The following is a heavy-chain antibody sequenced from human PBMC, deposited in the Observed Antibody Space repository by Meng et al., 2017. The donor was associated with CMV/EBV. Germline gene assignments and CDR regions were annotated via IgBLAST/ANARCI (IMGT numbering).Heavy chain of an antibody. J-gene: IGHJ6*02. V-gene: IGHV4-59*01. D-gene: IGHD2-15*01. Sequence: SETLSLTCTVSGGSISSYYWSWIRQPPGKGLEWIGYIYYSGSTNYNPSLKSRVTISVDTSKNQFSLKLSSVTAADTAVYYCARGYCSGGSCYWAYYYGMDVWGQGTTVIVSS. CDR3: ARGYCSGGSCYWAYYYGMDV. CDR1: GGSISSYY. CDR2: IYYSGST.